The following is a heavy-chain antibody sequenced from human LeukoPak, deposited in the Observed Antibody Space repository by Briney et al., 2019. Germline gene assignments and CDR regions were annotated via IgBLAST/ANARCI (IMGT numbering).Heavy chain of an antibody. J-gene: IGHJ1*01. Sequence: GGSLRLSCAASGFSFSDYYMTWVRQAPGRGLEWVSYINGRSGNIYYADTVKGRFTISRDNSKNSLYLHMNSLRVDDTAVYYCARRVGATSDHWGQGSLVTVAS. D-gene: IGHD1-26*01. V-gene: IGHV3-11*01. CDR2: INGRSGNI. CDR1: GFSFSDYY. CDR3: ARRVGATSDH.